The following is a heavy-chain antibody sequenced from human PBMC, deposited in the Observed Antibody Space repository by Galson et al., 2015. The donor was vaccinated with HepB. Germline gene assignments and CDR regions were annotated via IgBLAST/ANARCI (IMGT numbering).Heavy chain of an antibody. CDR2: ISPYNRET. CDR3: ARGAVVGMVDGTQNNWFDP. J-gene: IGHJ5*02. CDR1: GYTFSSYS. D-gene: IGHD2-15*01. V-gene: IGHV1-18*01. Sequence: SVKVSCKASGYTFSSYSITWVRQAPGQGLEWMAWISPYNRETHFARKFQGRVTLTTDTFTSTAYMELRSLRSDDTAVYYCARGAVVGMVDGTQNNWFDPWGQGTLVTVSS.